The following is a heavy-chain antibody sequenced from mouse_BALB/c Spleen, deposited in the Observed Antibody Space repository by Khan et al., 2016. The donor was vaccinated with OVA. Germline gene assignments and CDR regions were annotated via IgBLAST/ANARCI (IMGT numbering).Heavy chain of an antibody. D-gene: IGHD2-14*01. J-gene: IGHJ4*01. Sequence: QIQLLQSGPELKKPGETVRISCKASGYTFTTAGIQWVQKMPGKGLKWIGWINTHSGVPKYAEDFKGRFAFSLEISVNTVFLQITNLKNENTDTYFCARGGAAYYRNDGGAMEYWGQGTSVTVSS. CDR3: ARGGAAYYRNDGGAMEY. V-gene: IGHV9-4*02. CDR2: INTHSGVP. CDR1: GYTFTTAG.